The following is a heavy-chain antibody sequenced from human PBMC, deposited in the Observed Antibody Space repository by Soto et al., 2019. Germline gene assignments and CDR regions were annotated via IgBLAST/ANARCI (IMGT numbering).Heavy chain of an antibody. CDR1: CGSGSSGSYY. V-gene: IGHV4-61*01. CDR2: IYYSGST. CDR3: ARCDIGYDY. J-gene: IGHJ4*02. Sequence: SEPLSVTSTVACGSGSSGSYYRSWIRQTPGKGLEWNGYIYYSGSTNYNPSLKSRVTISVDTSKNQFSLRLSSVTAADTAVYYCARCDIGYDYWGQGTLVTVSS. D-gene: IGHD5-12*01.